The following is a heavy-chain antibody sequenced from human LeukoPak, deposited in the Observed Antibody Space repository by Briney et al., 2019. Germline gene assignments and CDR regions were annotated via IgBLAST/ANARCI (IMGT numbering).Heavy chain of an antibody. J-gene: IGHJ6*03. CDR3: ARGFRRSSTLYYYYYMDV. Sequence: SETLSLTCAAYGGSFSGYYWSWIRQPPGKGLEWIGEINHSGSTNYNPSLKSRVTISVDTSKNQFSLKLSSVTAADTAVYYCARGFRRSSTLYYYYYMDVWGKGTTVTVSS. CDR1: GGSFSGYY. V-gene: IGHV4-34*01. D-gene: IGHD2-2*01. CDR2: INHSGST.